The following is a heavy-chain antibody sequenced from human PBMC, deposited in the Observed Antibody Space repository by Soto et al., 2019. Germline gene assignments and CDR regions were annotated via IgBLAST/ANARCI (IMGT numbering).Heavy chain of an antibody. V-gene: IGHV3-23*01. CDR2: ISGSGGST. CDR3: AKSQIGYSSGGSRYFDY. Sequence: GGSLRLSCAASGFTFSSYAMSWVRQAPGKGLEWVSAISGSGGSTYYADSVKGRFTISRDNSKNTLYLQMNSLRAEDTAVYYCAKSQIGYSSGGSRYFDYWGQGTLVTVSS. CDR1: GFTFSSYA. J-gene: IGHJ4*02. D-gene: IGHD2-15*01.